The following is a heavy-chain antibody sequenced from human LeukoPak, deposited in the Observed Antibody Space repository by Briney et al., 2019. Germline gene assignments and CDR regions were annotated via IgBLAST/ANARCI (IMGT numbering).Heavy chain of an antibody. CDR1: GFTFSSYW. CDR2: INPGGSSI. D-gene: IGHD1-14*01. V-gene: IGHV3-74*01. Sequence: PGGSLRLSCAASGFTFSSYWMHWVRQAPGKGLVWVARINPGGSSITYADSVKGRLTISRDNAKNTLYLQMDSLRAEDTGVYYCARSNQADDYWGQGTLVTVSS. CDR3: ARSNQADDY. J-gene: IGHJ4*02.